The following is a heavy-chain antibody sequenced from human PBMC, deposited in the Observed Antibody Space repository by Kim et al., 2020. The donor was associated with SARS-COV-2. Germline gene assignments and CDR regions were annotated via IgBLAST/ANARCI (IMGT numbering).Heavy chain of an antibody. Sequence: PALTSRVTISVDTSKNQVSLKLSSVTAADTAVYYCAIVGATTGYYYYMDVWGKGTTVTVSS. CDR3: AIVGATTGYYYYMDV. D-gene: IGHD1-26*01. V-gene: IGHV4-39*01. J-gene: IGHJ6*03.